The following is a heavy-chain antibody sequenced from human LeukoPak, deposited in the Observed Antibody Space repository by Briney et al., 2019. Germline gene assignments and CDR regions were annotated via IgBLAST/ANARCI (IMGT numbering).Heavy chain of an antibody. CDR3: ARDRYSGSYRGDY. CDR2: IIPIFGTA. J-gene: IGHJ4*02. Sequence: ASVKVSCKASGGTFSSYAISWVRQAPGQGLEWMGGIIPIFGTANYAQKFQGRVTITADESTSTAYMELSSLRSEDTAVYYCARDRYSGSYRGDYWGQGTLVTVSS. CDR1: GGTFSSYA. V-gene: IGHV1-69*13. D-gene: IGHD1-26*01.